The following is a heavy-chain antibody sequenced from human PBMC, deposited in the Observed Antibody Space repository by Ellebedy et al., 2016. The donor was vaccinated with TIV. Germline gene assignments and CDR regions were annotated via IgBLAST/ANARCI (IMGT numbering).Heavy chain of an antibody. V-gene: IGHV1-24*01. D-gene: IGHD5-18*01. J-gene: IGHJ6*02. Sequence: SVKVSCXVSGYTLTELSMHWVRPAPGKGPAWMGGFDPEDGETFYAQKFQGRVTMTEDTSTDTAYMGLSSPRSEDTAVYYCAREDRRGYSYGYDHYYYGMDVWGQGATVTVSS. CDR3: AREDRRGYSYGYDHYYYGMDV. CDR2: FDPEDGET. CDR1: GYTLTELS.